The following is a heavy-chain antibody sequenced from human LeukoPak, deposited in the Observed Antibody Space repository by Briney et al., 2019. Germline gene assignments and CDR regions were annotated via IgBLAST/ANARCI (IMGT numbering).Heavy chain of an antibody. D-gene: IGHD3-16*01. J-gene: IGHJ3*01. CDR2: IRRRLYGVTP. CDR3: SRDSHDDDAFDV. CDR1: GFPFGDYG. Sequence: QSGGSLRLSCITTGFPFGDYGMAWFRQAPGKGLEWVGFIRRRLYGVTPDYAAPVKGRFTISRDDSKSIAYLQMNSLQTEDAGVYFCSRDSHDDDAFDVWGQGTMVIVSS. V-gene: IGHV3-49*03.